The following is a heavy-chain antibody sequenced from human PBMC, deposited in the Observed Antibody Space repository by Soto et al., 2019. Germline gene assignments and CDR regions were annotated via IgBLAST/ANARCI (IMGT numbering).Heavy chain of an antibody. D-gene: IGHD3-3*01. V-gene: IGHV4-59*01. Sequence: QSQTLSLPCTVSGGSISSYYWSWVRQPPGKGLEWIGYIYYSGSTNYNPSLKSRVTISVDTSKNQFSLKLSSVTAADTAVYYCARGDFYVFPDYWGQGTLVTVSS. CDR1: GGSISSYY. CDR3: ARGDFYVFPDY. J-gene: IGHJ4*02. CDR2: IYYSGST.